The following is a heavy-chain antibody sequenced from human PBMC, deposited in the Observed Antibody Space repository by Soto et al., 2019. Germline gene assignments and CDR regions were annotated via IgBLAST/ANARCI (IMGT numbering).Heavy chain of an antibody. CDR2: IIPIFGTA. CDR3: ARCSTSCYYFDY. V-gene: IGHV1-69*13. CDR1: GGTFSSYA. Sequence: SVKVSCKASGGTFSSYAISWVRQAPGQGLEWMGGIIPIFGTANYAQKSQGRVTITADESTSTAYMELSSLRSEDTAVYYCARCSTSCYYFDYWGQGTLVTVSS. D-gene: IGHD2-2*01. J-gene: IGHJ4*02.